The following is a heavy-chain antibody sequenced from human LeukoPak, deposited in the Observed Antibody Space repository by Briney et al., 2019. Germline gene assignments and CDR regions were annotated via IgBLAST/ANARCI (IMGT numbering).Heavy chain of an antibody. Sequence: ASVTVSCKSSGYTFTGYYMHWVRQAPGQGLEWMGWINPNSGGTNYAQKFQGRVTMTRDTSISTAYMELSRLRSDDTAVYYCARSYGDYDRGLDYWGQGTLVTVSS. CDR1: GYTFTGYY. V-gene: IGHV1-2*02. D-gene: IGHD4-17*01. J-gene: IGHJ4*02. CDR3: ARSYGDYDRGLDY. CDR2: INPNSGGT.